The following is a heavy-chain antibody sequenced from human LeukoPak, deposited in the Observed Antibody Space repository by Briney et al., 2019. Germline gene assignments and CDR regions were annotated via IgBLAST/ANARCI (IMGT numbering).Heavy chain of an antibody. Sequence: SETLSLTCTVSGGSISSSSYYWGWIRQPPGKGLEWIGSIYYSGSTYYNPSLKSRVTISVDTSKNQFSLKLSSVTAADTAVYYCARGGVRWYSPLFDYWGQGTLVTVSS. J-gene: IGHJ4*02. V-gene: IGHV4-39*07. CDR1: GGSISSSSYY. CDR2: IYYSGST. D-gene: IGHD2-15*01. CDR3: ARGGVRWYSPLFDY.